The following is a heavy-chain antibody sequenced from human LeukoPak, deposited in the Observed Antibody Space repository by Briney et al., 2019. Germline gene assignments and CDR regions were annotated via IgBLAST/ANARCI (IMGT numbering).Heavy chain of an antibody. CDR2: IYSGGGT. J-gene: IGHJ5*02. D-gene: IGHD1/OR15-1a*01. CDR1: GFTVSSNY. Sequence: PGGSLRLSCAASGFTVSSNYMTWVRQAPGKGLERVSLIYSGGGTYYADSVKGRFTISRDNSKNTLYLQMNSLRAEDTAVYYCARGITGTNNWFDPWGQGTLVTVSS. CDR3: ARGITGTNNWFDP. V-gene: IGHV3-66*02.